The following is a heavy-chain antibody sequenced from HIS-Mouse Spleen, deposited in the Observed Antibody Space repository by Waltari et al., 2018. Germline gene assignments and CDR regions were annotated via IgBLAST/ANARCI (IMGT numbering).Heavy chain of an antibody. CDR1: GGSISSYY. CDR3: ARVKYSNAFDI. J-gene: IGHJ3*02. CDR2: IYYSGST. D-gene: IGHD6-6*01. Sequence: QVQLQESGPGLVKPSATLSLTCPVSGGSISSYYWSWIRQPPGKGLEWIGYIYYSGSTNYNPSLKSRVTISVDTSKNQFSLKLSSVTAADTAVYYCARVKYSNAFDIWGQGTMVTVSS. V-gene: IGHV4-59*01.